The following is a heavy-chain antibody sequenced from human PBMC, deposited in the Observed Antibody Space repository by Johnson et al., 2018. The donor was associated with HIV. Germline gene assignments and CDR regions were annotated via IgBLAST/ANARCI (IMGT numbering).Heavy chain of an antibody. CDR1: GFIFSDYS. V-gene: IGHV3-23*04. Sequence: MLLVESGGGLVQPGGSLSLSCAASGFIFSDYSLSWVRQAPGKGLEWVSAISGSGGSTSYADSVKGRFTISRDNSKNTLYLQMNSLRAEDTALYYCARVRTAAGFDAFDIWGQGTMVTVSS. J-gene: IGHJ3*02. CDR3: ARVRTAAGFDAFDI. CDR2: ISGSGGST. D-gene: IGHD6-13*01.